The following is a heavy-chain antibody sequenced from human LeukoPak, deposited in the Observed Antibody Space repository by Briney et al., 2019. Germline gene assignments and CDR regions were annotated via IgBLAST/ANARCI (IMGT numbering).Heavy chain of an antibody. CDR1: GFTVSSNY. CDR3: ARATYSTTWGIGDFDD. CDR2: IYSDGST. J-gene: IGHJ4*02. D-gene: IGHD2-2*01. V-gene: IGHV3-53*01. Sequence: GGSLRLSCAVSGFTVSSNYISWVRQAPEKGLEWVSIIYSDGSTFYADSVKGRFTISRDNSKNTLYLQMHSLRADDTAIYYCARATYSTTWGIGDFDDWGQGTLVTVSS.